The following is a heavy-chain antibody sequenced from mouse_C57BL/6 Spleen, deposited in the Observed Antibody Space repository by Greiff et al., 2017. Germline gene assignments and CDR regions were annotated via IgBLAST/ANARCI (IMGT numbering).Heavy chain of an antibody. Sequence: VQLQQSGTVLARPGASVKMSCKTSGYTFTSYWMHWVKQRPGQGLEWIGAIYPGNSDTSYNQKFKGKAKLTAVTSASTAYMELSSLTNEDSAVYYCTAGTGPYYAMDYWGQGTSVTVSS. CDR2: IYPGNSDT. CDR3: TAGTGPYYAMDY. V-gene: IGHV1-5*01. CDR1: GYTFTSYW. J-gene: IGHJ4*01. D-gene: IGHD4-1*01.